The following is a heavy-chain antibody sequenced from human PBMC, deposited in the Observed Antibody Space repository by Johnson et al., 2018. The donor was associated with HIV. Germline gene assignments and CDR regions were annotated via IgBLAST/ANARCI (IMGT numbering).Heavy chain of an antibody. CDR1: GFTFDDYG. CDR2: ISSSGSTI. Sequence: EVQLVESGGGVVRPGGSLRLSCAASGFTFDDYGMSWVRQAPGKGLEWVSYISSSGSTIYYADSVKGRFIISRVIAKNSLSLQRNSLGPASSLLEVGENVRGLLGLRWAMWG. J-gene: IGHJ1*01. D-gene: IGHD2-8*02. V-gene: IGHV3-48*03. CDR3: ENVRGLLGLRWAM.